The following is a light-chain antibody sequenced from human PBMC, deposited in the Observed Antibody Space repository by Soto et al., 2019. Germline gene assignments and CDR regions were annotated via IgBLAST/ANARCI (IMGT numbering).Light chain of an antibody. CDR1: RSVDSNY. Sequence: EIVLTQSPDTLSLSPGERATLSCRASRSVDSNYLAWYQQKPGQAPRVLIYDASIRATGIPDRFSGSGSGTDFTLTISRLEPEDSAVYYCQQYDSSPLTFGGGTNVDIK. V-gene: IGKV3-20*01. J-gene: IGKJ4*01. CDR2: DAS. CDR3: QQYDSSPLT.